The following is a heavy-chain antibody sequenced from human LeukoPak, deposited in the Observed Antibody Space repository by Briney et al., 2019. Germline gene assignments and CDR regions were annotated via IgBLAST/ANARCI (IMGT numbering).Heavy chain of an antibody. CDR2: IYYSGSA. CDR3: ARDRAYYDILTGYSHDAFDI. Sequence: SETLSLTCTVSGGSISIYYWSWIRQPPGKGLEWIGYIYYSGSANYSPSLKSRVTISVDTSKNQFSLKLSSVTAADTAVYYCARDRAYYDILTGYSHDAFDIWGQGTMVTVSS. V-gene: IGHV4-59*01. D-gene: IGHD3-9*01. J-gene: IGHJ3*02. CDR1: GGSISIYY.